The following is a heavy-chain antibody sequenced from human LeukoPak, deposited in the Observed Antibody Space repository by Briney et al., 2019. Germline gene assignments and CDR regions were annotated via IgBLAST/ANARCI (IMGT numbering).Heavy chain of an antibody. CDR2: IYYSGST. D-gene: IGHD2-2*01. J-gene: IGHJ6*03. Sequence: SETLSLTCTVSGGSISSYYWSWIRQPPGKGLEWIGYIYYSGSTNYNPSLKSRVTISVDTSKNQFSLKLSSVTAADTAVYYCARGYCSSTSCAWDYYYYYMDVWGKGTTVTVSS. CDR3: ARGYCSSTSCAWDYYYYYMDV. V-gene: IGHV4-59*01. CDR1: GGSISSYY.